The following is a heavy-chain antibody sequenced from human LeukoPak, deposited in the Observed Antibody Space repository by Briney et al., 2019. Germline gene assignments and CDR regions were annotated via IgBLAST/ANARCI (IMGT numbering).Heavy chain of an antibody. CDR3: AREEAARNWFDP. CDR2: INPTGGST. D-gene: IGHD2-15*01. V-gene: IGHV1-2*06. Sequence: GESLKISCKGSGYSFTSYWIGWVRQAPGQGLEWMGLINPTGGSTGYAQKFQGRVTMTRDTSISTAYMELSRLRSDDTAVYYCAREEAARNWFDPWGQGTLVTVSS. J-gene: IGHJ5*02. CDR1: GYSFTSYW.